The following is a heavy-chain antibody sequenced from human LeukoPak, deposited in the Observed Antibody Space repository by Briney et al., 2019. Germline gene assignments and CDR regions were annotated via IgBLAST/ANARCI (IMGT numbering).Heavy chain of an antibody. Sequence: ASATVSCKASGYTFTSYGISWVRQAPGPGLEWVGWINAYNGNTNYAQKLQGGVTMTPDTSTRTAYMELRSLRSDDTAVYYCASGICSGGSCSLGYWGQGTLVTVSS. CDR3: ASGICSGGSCSLGY. V-gene: IGHV1-18*01. CDR1: GYTFTSYG. CDR2: INAYNGNT. D-gene: IGHD2-15*01. J-gene: IGHJ4*02.